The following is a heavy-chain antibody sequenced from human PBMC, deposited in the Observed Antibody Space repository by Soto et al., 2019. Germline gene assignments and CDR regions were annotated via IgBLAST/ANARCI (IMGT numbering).Heavy chain of an antibody. V-gene: IGHV1-3*01. D-gene: IGHD6-19*01. CDR2: INADNGNT. J-gene: IGHJ6*03. Sequence: QVHLVQSVAEVKKPGASVTVSCKTSGYTFTTYVITWVRPAPGQRVEWMGWINADNGNTKYSQKFQGRVTITRDTSASTAYMELSSLRSEDTAIYYCARDVFASAWPYYMDVWGKGTTVTVSS. CDR1: GYTFTTYV. CDR3: ARDVFASAWPYYMDV.